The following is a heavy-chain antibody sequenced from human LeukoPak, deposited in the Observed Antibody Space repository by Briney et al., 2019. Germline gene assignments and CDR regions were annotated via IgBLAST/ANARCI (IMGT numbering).Heavy chain of an antibody. CDR3: ARDPPLVSGPVYYYYYMDV. CDR1: GFTFSRHW. CDR2: ISRSSYYT. V-gene: IGHV3-21*01. J-gene: IGHJ6*03. Sequence: PGGSLRLSCAASGFTFSRHWMQWVRQAPGKGLEWVSSISRSSYYTYYTDSVKGRFTISRDNAKNSLYLQMNSLRAEDTAVYYCARDPPLVSGPVYYYYYMDVWGKGTTVTVSS. D-gene: IGHD5/OR15-5a*01.